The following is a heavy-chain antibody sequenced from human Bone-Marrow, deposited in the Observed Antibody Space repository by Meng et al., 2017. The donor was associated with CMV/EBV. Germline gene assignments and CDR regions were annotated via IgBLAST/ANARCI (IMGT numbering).Heavy chain of an antibody. J-gene: IGHJ4*02. D-gene: IGHD2-2*01. CDR2: IKQDGSEK. V-gene: IGHV3-7*01. CDR1: GFTFSSYW. CDR3: ARDYCSSTSCYGLVYFDY. Sequence: LSLTCAASGFTFSSYWMSWVRQAPGKGLEWVANIKQDGSEKYYVDSVKGRFTISRDNAKNSLYLQMNSLRAEDTAVYYCARDYCSSTSCYGLVYFDYWGQGTLVTVSS.